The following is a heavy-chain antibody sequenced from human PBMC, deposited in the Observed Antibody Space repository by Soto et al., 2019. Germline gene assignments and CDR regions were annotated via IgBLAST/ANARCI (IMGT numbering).Heavy chain of an antibody. CDR3: AAGGGLPRYY. J-gene: IGHJ4*02. CDR1: GGSISSGGYS. V-gene: IGHV4-30-2*01. Sequence: QLQLQESGSGLVKPSQTLSLTCAVSGGSISSGGYSWSWIRQPPGKGLEWIGYIYHSGSTYYNPSLKSGVTISVDRSKNQLPLKLSSVTAADTAVYYCAAGGGLPRYYWGQGTLVTVSS. CDR2: IYHSGST. D-gene: IGHD5-12*01.